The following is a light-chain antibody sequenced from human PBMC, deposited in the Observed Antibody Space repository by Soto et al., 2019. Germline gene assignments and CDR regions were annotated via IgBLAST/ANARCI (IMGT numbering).Light chain of an antibody. CDR1: QSIANNY. CDR2: GAS. CDR3: QQYGSSPGT. V-gene: IGKV3-20*01. Sequence: EIVLTQSPGSLSLSPVERATLSGMASQSIANNYLAWYQQKPGQTPRLLVFGASNRATGIPDRFSGRGSGTDFALTISRLEPEDFVVYYCQQYGSSPGTFGHGTRLEIK. J-gene: IGKJ5*01.